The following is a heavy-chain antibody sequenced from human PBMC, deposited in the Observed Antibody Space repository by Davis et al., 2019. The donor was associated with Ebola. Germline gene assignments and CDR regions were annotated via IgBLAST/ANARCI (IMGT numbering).Heavy chain of an antibody. V-gene: IGHV3-21*01. D-gene: IGHD2-8*01. J-gene: IGHJ4*02. CDR3: ARDLPLCTNGVCPFDY. CDR1: GFTFSSYS. CDR2: ISSSSSYI. Sequence: PGGSLRLSCAASGFTFSSYSMNWVRQAPGKGLEWVSSISSSSSYIYYADSVKGRFTISRDNAKNSLYLQMNSLRAEDTAVYYCARDLPLCTNGVCPFDYWGQGTLVTVSS.